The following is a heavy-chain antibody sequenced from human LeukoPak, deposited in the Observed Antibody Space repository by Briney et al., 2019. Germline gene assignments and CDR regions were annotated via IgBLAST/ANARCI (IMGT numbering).Heavy chain of an antibody. CDR1: GYTLTELS. V-gene: IGHV1-24*01. Sequence: ASVKVSCKVSGYTLTELSMHWVRQAPGKGLEWMGGLDPEDGETIYAQKFQGRVTMTEDTSTDTAYMELSSLRSEDTAVYYCATGETGLWLPDYWGQGTLVTVSS. CDR2: LDPEDGET. CDR3: ATGETGLWLPDY. D-gene: IGHD4/OR15-4a*01. J-gene: IGHJ4*02.